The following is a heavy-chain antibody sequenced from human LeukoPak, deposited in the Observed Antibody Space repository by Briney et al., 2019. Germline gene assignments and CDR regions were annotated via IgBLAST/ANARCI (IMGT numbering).Heavy chain of an antibody. J-gene: IGHJ3*01. Sequence: ASVTVSCKASGYTFTSYTISWVRQAPGQGLEWMGWISAYNGNTNYGQKLQGRVTTTTDTSTSTAYMELRSLRPADTAVYYCARDEGAPIAAANVWGRGTMVTVSS. V-gene: IGHV1-18*01. D-gene: IGHD6-13*01. CDR2: ISAYNGNT. CDR3: ARDEGAPIAAANV. CDR1: GYTFTSYT.